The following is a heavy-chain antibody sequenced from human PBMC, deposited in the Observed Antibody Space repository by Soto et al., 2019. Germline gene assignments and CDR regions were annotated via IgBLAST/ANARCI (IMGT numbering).Heavy chain of an antibody. CDR3: ALGFGAENYYGMDV. CDR2: INPNSGGT. CDR1: GYTFSGYY. V-gene: IGHV1-2*02. J-gene: IGHJ6*02. D-gene: IGHD3-10*01. Sequence: QVQLVQSGAEVKKPGASVKVSCKASGYTFSGYYMHWVRQAPGQGLEWMGWINPNSGGTNYAQKFEDRFSVTRDTSISTAYMELSRLSSYDPSVYYCALGFGAENYYGMDVLGQGTTVTVSS.